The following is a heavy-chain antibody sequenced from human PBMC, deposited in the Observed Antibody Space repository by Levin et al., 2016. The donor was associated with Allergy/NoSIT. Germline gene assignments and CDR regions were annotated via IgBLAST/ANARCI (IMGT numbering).Heavy chain of an antibody. Sequence: SETLSLTCAVYGGSFSGYYWSWIRQPPGKGLEWIGEINHSGSTNYNPSLKSRVTISVDTSKNQFSLKLSSVTAADTAVYYCARGRGGYYYGSFRTYGMDVWGQGTTVTVSS. CDR3: ARGRGGYYYGSFRTYGMDV. CDR1: GGSFSGYY. V-gene: IGHV4-34*01. D-gene: IGHD3-10*01. J-gene: IGHJ6*02. CDR2: INHSGST.